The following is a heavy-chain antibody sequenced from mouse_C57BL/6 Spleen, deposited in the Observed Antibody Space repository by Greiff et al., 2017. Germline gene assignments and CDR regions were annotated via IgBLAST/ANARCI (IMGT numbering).Heavy chain of an antibody. V-gene: IGHV7-1*01. CDR1: GFTFSDFY. J-gene: IGHJ4*01. Sequence: EVNLVESGGGLVQSGRSLRLSCATSGFTFSDFYMEWVRQAPGKGLEWIAASRNKANDYTTEYSASVKGRFIVSRDTSQSILYLQMNALRAEDTAIYYCARGRGYYAMDYWGQGTSVTVSS. CDR2: SRNKANDYTT. CDR3: ARGRGYYAMDY.